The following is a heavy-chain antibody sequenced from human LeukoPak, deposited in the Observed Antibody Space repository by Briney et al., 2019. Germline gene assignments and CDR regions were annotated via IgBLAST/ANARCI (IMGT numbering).Heavy chain of an antibody. D-gene: IGHD1-26*01. CDR3: ARDRVGATYAFDI. CDR1: GYSISSAYY. J-gene: IGHJ3*02. V-gene: IGHV4-38-2*02. Sequence: SEALSLTCAVSGYSISSAYYWGWMRQPPGKGLEWIASIHHSGSTYFNPSLKSRVTISVDTSKNQFSLKLTSVTAADTAVYYCARDRVGATYAFDIWGQGTMVTVSS. CDR2: IHHSGST.